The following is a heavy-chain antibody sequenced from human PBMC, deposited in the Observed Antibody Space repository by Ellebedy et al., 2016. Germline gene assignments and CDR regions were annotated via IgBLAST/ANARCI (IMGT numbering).Heavy chain of an antibody. Sequence: GESLKISXTASISTFRWASMNWIRQAPGKGLEWVAYISASSRSIHYANSVRGRFTISRDNAENTLYLQMNDLRVEDTAIYYCAGPVWGQGTLVTVS. J-gene: IGHJ1*01. CDR3: AGPV. CDR1: ISTFRWAS. CDR2: ISASSRSI. V-gene: IGHV3-48*04.